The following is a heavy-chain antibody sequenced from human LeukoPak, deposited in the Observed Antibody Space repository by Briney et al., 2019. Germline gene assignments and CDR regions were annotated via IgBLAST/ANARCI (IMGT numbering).Heavy chain of an antibody. J-gene: IGHJ4*02. V-gene: IGHV1-3*01. D-gene: IGHD3-22*01. CDR3: ARAPSPYYYDSSAYHSDY. CDR2: INAGNGNT. CDR1: GYTFTSYA. Sequence: ASVEVSCKASGYTFTSYAMHWVRQAPGQRLEWMGWINAGNGNTKYSQKFQGRVTITRDTSASTAYMELSSLRSEDTAVYYCARAPSPYYYDSSAYHSDYWGQGTLVTVSS.